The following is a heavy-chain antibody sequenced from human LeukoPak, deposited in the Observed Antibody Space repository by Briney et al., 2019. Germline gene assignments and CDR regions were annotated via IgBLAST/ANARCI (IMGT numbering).Heavy chain of an antibody. CDR2: IYYSGST. Sequence: PSETLSLTCTVPGGSISSSSYYWGWIRQPPGKGLEWIGSIYYSGSTYYNPSLKSRVTISVDTSKNQFSLKLSSVTAADTAVYYCARAILTWYYDFWSGSVNWFDPWGQGTLVTVSS. V-gene: IGHV4-39*07. CDR1: GGSISSSSYY. J-gene: IGHJ5*02. CDR3: ARAILTWYYDFWSGSVNWFDP. D-gene: IGHD3-3*01.